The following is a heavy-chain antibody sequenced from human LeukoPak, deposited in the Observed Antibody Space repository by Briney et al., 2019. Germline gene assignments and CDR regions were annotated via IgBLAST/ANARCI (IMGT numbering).Heavy chain of an antibody. Sequence: PSETLSLTCTVSGGSISSSSYYWGWIRQPPGKGLEWIGSIYYSGSTYYNPSLKSRLTISVDTSKNQFSLKLSSVTAADTAVYYCARMDYGDYSFWGQGTLVTVSS. CDR1: GGSISSSSYY. CDR3: ARMDYGDYSF. J-gene: IGHJ4*02. CDR2: IYYSGST. D-gene: IGHD4-17*01. V-gene: IGHV4-39*01.